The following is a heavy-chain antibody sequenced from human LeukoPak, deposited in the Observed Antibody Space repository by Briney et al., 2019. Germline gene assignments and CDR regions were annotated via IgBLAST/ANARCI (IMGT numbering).Heavy chain of an antibody. J-gene: IGHJ3*02. CDR2: ISWNSGSI. CDR3: AKEGSYDAFDI. Sequence: PGGSLRLSCAASGFTFDDYAMHWVRQAPGKGLEGVSGISWNSGSIGYADSVKGRFTISRDNAKNSLYLQMNSLRAEDMALYYCAKEGSYDAFDIWGQGTMVTVSS. CDR1: GFTFDDYA. V-gene: IGHV3-9*03. D-gene: IGHD1-26*01.